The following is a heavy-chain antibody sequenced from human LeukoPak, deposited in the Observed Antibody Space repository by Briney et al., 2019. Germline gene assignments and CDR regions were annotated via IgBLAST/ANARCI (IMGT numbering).Heavy chain of an antibody. CDR2: IKSKTDGGTT. CDR1: GFTFSYAW. V-gene: IGHV3-15*01. CDR3: TTDPSGYTYGYLFDY. J-gene: IGHJ4*02. D-gene: IGHD5-18*01. Sequence: GGSLSLSCAASGFTFSYAWMRWVRQAPGKGLEWVGRIKSKTDGGTTDYAAPVKGRFTISRDDSKNTLYVQMNSLKTEDTAVYYCTTDPSGYTYGYLFDYWGQGTLVTVSS.